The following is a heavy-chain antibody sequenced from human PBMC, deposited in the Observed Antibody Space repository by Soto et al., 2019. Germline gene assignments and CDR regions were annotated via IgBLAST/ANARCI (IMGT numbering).Heavy chain of an antibody. V-gene: IGHV4-34*01. CDR2: INHSGST. CDR3: AGRWDYYDSSGPIDY. D-gene: IGHD3-22*01. Sequence: SETLSLTCAVYGGSFSGYYWSWIRQPPGKGLEWIGEINHSGSTNYNPSLKSRVTISVDTSKNQFSLKLSSVTATDTAVYYCAGRWDYYDSSGPIDYWGQGTLVTVSS. J-gene: IGHJ4*02. CDR1: GGSFSGYY.